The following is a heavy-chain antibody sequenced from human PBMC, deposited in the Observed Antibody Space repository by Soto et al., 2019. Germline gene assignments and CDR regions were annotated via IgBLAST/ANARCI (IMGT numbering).Heavy chain of an antibody. CDR2: ISSGGSTI. CDR3: ARGDGYNSYYFDY. J-gene: IGHJ4*02. V-gene: IGHV3-11*01. CDR1: GFTFRDYY. D-gene: IGHD5-12*01. Sequence: QVPLVESGGGLVQPGGSLRLSCAGSGFTFRDYYMSWIRQAPGKGLEWVSYISSGGSTIYYADSVQGRFTSSRDNAKNSLYLQRNSLIAEDTAVYYCARGDGYNSYYFDYWGQGTLVTVSS.